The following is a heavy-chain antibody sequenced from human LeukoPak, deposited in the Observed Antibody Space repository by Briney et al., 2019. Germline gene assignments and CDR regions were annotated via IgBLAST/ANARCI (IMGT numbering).Heavy chain of an antibody. CDR2: INHSGST. CDR1: GGSFSGYH. J-gene: IGHJ4*02. Sequence: KPSETLSLTCAVYGGSFSGYHWSWIRQPPGKGLEWIGEINHSGSTNYNPSLKSRVTISVDTSKNQFSLKLSSVTAADTAVYYCARHSYDYVWGSYRYSGTSGYFDYWGQGTLVTVSS. D-gene: IGHD3-16*02. CDR3: ARHSYDYVWGSYRYSGTSGYFDY. V-gene: IGHV4-34*01.